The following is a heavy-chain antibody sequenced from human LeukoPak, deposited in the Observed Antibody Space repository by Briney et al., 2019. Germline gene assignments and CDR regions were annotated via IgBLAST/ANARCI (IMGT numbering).Heavy chain of an antibody. CDR2: IYTSGST. J-gene: IGHJ4*02. D-gene: IGHD3-16*01. CDR1: GCSISSYY. V-gene: IGHV4-4*07. CDR3: ARDRSRIVGGVLYYLDY. Sequence: SETLSLTCTVSGCSISSYYWHWIRQPAGKGLEWIGLIYTSGSTNYNPSLNSRVSMSLDTSKNQFSLKLTCVPATDTAVYYCARDRSRIVGGVLYYLDYWGQGTLFTVSS.